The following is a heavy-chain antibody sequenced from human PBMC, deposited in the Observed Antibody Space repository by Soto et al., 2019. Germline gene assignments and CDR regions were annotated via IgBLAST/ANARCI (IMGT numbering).Heavy chain of an antibody. J-gene: IGHJ6*02. CDR1: GFTFSRFA. CDR2: VSGGGDST. D-gene: IGHD6-19*01. CDR3: ARGGAVRDYYGMDV. V-gene: IGHV3-23*01. Sequence: GGSLRLSCAASGFTFSRFAMTWVRQAPGKGLEWVSSVSGGGDSTYYADSVKGRFFISRDNSKNMVDLQMNSLRAEDTAVYYCARGGAVRDYYGMDVWGQGTTVTVSS.